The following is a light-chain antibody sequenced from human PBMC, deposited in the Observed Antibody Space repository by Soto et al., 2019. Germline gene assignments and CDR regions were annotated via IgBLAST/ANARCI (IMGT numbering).Light chain of an antibody. CDR1: QGISSY. CDR2: AAS. J-gene: IGKJ4*01. Sequence: DIQLTQSPSFLSASVGDRVTVTCRASQGISSYLAWYQQKPGKAPKLLIYAASTLQSGVPSRFSGSGSRTEFTLTISSLQPDDFATYYCQQLDSHPLTFGGGTKVEIK. CDR3: QQLDSHPLT. V-gene: IGKV1-9*01.